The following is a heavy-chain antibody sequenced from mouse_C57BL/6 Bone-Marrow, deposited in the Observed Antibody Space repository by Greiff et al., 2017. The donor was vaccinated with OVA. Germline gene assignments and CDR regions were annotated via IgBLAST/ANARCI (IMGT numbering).Heavy chain of an antibody. CDR2: ISSGSSTI. V-gene: IGHV5-17*01. CDR3: ARKDYGSSPAWFAY. Sequence: EVKLMESGGGLVKPRGSLKLSCAASGFTFSDYGMHWVRQAPEKGLEWVAYISSGSSTIYYADTVKGRFTFSRDNAKNTLFLQMTSLRSEDTAMYYCARKDYGSSPAWFAYWGQGTLVTVSA. CDR1: GFTFSDYG. D-gene: IGHD1-1*01. J-gene: IGHJ3*01.